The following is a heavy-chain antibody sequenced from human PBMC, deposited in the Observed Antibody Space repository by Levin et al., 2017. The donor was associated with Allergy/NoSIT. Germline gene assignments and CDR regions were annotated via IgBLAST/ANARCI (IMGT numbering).Heavy chain of an antibody. V-gene: IGHV3-33*01. CDR3: ARGDYYDSSGYYYPGEDAFDI. CDR2: IWYDGSNK. CDR1: GFTFRSYG. Sequence: LSLTCAASGFTFRSYGIHWVRQAPGKGLEWVALIWYDGSNKYYADSVKGRFTISRDNSKNTLYLQLNSLRAEDTAVYYCARGDYYDSSGYYYPGEDAFDIWGQGTMVIVSS. J-gene: IGHJ3*02. D-gene: IGHD3-22*01.